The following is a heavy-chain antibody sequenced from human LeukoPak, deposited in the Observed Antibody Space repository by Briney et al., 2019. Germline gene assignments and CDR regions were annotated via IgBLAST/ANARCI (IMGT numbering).Heavy chain of an antibody. CDR3: TRVGYIDEGIDY. Sequence: GGSLRLSCAASGFTFSSYAMSWVRQAPGKGLEWVSGVSSSGGSTYYTDSVKGQFTISRDNSKNTLYLQMNSLRAEDTAIYYCTRVGYIDEGIDYWGQGTLVTVSS. D-gene: IGHD5-24*01. CDR1: GFTFSSYA. CDR2: VSSSGGST. J-gene: IGHJ4*02. V-gene: IGHV3-23*01.